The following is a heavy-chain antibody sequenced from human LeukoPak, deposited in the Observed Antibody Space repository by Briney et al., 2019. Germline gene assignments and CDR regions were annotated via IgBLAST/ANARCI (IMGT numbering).Heavy chain of an antibody. D-gene: IGHD6-13*01. CDR3: ARAVAAADSY. CDR1: GFTISTYW. Sequence: GGSLRLSCTASGFTISTYWMSWVRQAPGKGLEWVANINQDGSKKYYVDSVEGRFTISRDNVKNSVYLQMNSLRAEDTAVYSCARAVAAADSYWGRGTLVTVSS. J-gene: IGHJ4*02. CDR2: INQDGSKK. V-gene: IGHV3-7*04.